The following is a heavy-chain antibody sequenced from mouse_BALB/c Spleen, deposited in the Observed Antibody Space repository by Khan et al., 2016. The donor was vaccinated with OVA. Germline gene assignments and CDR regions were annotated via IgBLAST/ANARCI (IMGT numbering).Heavy chain of an antibody. J-gene: IGHJ4*01. CDR2: IWRDGST. Sequence: QVQLKQSGPGLVAPSQSLSITCTISGFSLTNYGVHWVRQPPGKGLEWLVVIWRDGSTAYNSALNSRLSISKDNSKSQVFLKMNSLQTDGTAMYYCARQPYYHYYIMDYWGQGTSGTVSS. V-gene: IGHV2-6-1*01. CDR3: ARQPYYHYYIMDY. CDR1: GFSLTNYG. D-gene: IGHD2-10*01.